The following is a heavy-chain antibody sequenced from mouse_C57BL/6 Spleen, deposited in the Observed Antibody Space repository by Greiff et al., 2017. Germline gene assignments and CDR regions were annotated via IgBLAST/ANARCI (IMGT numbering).Heavy chain of an antibody. CDR1: GYTFTEYT. CDR3: ARHGGHYYGRRDWYFDV. J-gene: IGHJ1*03. D-gene: IGHD1-1*01. Sequence: QVQLQQSGAELVKPGASVKLSCKASGYTFTEYTIHWVKQRSGQGLEWIGWFYPGSGSIKYNEKFKDKATLTADKSSSTVYMELSRLTSEDSAVYFCARHGGHYYGRRDWYFDVWGTGTTVTVSS. CDR2: FYPGSGSI. V-gene: IGHV1-62-2*01.